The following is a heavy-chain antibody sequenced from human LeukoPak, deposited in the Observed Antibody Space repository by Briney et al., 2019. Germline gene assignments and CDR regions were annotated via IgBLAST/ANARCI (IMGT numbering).Heavy chain of an antibody. CDR2: IYYSGST. Sequence: SETLSLTCTVSGGSISSYYWSWIRQPPGKGLEWIGYIYYSGSTNYNPSLKSRVTISVDTSKNQFSLKLSSVSAADTAVYYCARERGGSSWYFDYWGQGTLVTVSS. D-gene: IGHD6-13*01. CDR3: ARERGGSSWYFDY. J-gene: IGHJ4*02. CDR1: GGSISSYY. V-gene: IGHV4-59*01.